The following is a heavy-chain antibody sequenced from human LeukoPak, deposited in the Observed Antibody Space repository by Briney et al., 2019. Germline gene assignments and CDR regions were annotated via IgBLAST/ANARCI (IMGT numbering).Heavy chain of an antibody. Sequence: GGSLSLSCAASGFTFSSYAMSWVRQAPGKGLEWVSAISGSGGSTYYADSVKGRFTISRDNSKNTLYLQMNSLRAEDTAVYYCAKDPFLEWLSLLWYYGMDVWGQGTTVTVSS. V-gene: IGHV3-23*01. CDR1: GFTFSSYA. CDR3: AKDPFLEWLSLLWYYGMDV. J-gene: IGHJ6*02. CDR2: ISGSGGST. D-gene: IGHD3-3*02.